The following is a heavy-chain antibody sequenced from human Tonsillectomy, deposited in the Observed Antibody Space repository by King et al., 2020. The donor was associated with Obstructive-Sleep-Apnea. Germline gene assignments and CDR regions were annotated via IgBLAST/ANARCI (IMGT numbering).Heavy chain of an antibody. CDR1: GYTFTSYG. V-gene: IGHV1-18*04. J-gene: IGHJ4*02. Sequence: VQLVESGAEVKKPGASVKVSCKASGYTFTSYGISWVRQAPGQGRERMGWISAYNGNTNYAQKLQGRVTMTTDTSTSTTYMGLRSLRTDDTAVYYGARGGQYSGSYFSDYWGQGTLVTVSS. CDR3: ARGGQYSGSYFSDY. CDR2: ISAYNGNT. D-gene: IGHD1-26*01.